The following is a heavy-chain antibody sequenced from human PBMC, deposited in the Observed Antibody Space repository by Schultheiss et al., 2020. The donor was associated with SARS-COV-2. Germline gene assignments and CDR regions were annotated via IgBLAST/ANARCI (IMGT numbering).Heavy chain of an antibody. V-gene: IGHV3-9*01. CDR1: GFTFDDYA. D-gene: IGHD6-6*01. CDR2: ISWNSGSI. J-gene: IGHJ6*02. CDR3: AKLSSSSSYGMDV. Sequence: GGSLRLSCAASGFTFDDYAMHWVRQAPGKGLEWVSGISWNSGSIGYADSVKGRFTISRDNAKNSLSLEMNSLRAEDTAVYYCAKLSSSSSYGMDVWGQGTTVTVSS.